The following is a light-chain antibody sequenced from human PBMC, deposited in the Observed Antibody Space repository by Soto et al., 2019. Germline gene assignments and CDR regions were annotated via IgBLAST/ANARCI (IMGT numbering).Light chain of an antibody. V-gene: IGLV4-60*02. CDR2: LDGSGSY. CDR3: ETWDSNTQV. J-gene: IGLJ2*01. Sequence: QLVLTQSSSASASLGYSVTLTCSRSSGHSSYIIAWHQQQPGKAPRYLMKLDGSGSYHKGTAVPDRCSGFSSGADRYLTISNLRVEDESYYYCETWDSNTQVFGGGTKLTVL. CDR1: SGHSSYI.